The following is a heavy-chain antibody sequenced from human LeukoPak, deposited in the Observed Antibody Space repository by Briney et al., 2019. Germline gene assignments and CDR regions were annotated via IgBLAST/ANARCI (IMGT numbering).Heavy chain of an antibody. D-gene: IGHD3-16*01. CDR1: GYTFTGYY. Sequence: ASVKVSCKASGYTFTGYYMHWVRQAPGQGLEWMGWINPNSGGTNYAQKFQGRVTMTRDTSISTAYMGLSRLRSDDTAVYSCATLGGAGLSARGADGYFDYWGQGTLVTVSS. J-gene: IGHJ4*02. V-gene: IGHV1-2*02. CDR3: ATLGGAGLSARGADGYFDY. CDR2: INPNSGGT.